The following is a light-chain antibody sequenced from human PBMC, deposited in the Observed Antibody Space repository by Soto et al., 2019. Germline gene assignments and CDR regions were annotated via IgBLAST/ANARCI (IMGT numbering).Light chain of an antibody. V-gene: IGKV1-39*01. J-gene: IGKJ1*01. CDR3: QQSYSTPHT. CDR2: AAS. Sequence: DIQMTQSPSSLSASVGDRVTITCRASQSISSSLTWYPQKPGKAPKLLIYAASSLQSGAPSRFSGSGSGTDFTLTISSLQPEDFATYYCQQSYSTPHTFGQGTKVESK. CDR1: QSISSS.